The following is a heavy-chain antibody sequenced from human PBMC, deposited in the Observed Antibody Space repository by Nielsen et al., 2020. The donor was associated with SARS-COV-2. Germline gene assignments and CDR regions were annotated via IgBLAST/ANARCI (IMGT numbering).Heavy chain of an antibody. CDR3: AREGPDSSSSYFDY. CDR2: ISYDGSNK. D-gene: IGHD6-6*01. V-gene: IGHV3-30*03. J-gene: IGHJ4*02. CDR1: GFTFSSYG. Sequence: GGSLRLSCAASGFTFSSYGMHWVRQAPGKGLEWVAVISYDGSNKYYADSVKGRFTISRDNSKNTLYPQMNSLRVDDTAVYYCAREGPDSSSSYFDYWGQGTLVTVSS.